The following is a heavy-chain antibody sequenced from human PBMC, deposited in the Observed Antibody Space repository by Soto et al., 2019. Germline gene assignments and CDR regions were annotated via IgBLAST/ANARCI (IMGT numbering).Heavy chain of an antibody. V-gene: IGHV3-48*02. Sequence: GGSLRLSCAASGFTFSSYSMNWVRQAPGKGLEWVSYISSSSSTIYYADSVKGRFTISRDNAKNSLYLQMNSLRDEDTAVYYCARDRYYDFWSGYYTNYYYGMDVWGQGTTVTVSS. CDR1: GFTFSSYS. CDR3: ARDRYYDFWSGYYTNYYYGMDV. D-gene: IGHD3-3*01. CDR2: ISSSSSTI. J-gene: IGHJ6*02.